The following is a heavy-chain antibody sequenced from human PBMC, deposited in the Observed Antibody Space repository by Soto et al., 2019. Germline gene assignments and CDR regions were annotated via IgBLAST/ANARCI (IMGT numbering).Heavy chain of an antibody. CDR3: ARRGSGYYDSSGYRSGAAFDI. D-gene: IGHD3-22*01. Sequence: PSETLSLTCTVSGGSISSSIYYWGWIRHPPGKGLEWIGSIYYSGITYYNPSLKSRVTISVDTSKNQFSLKLSSVTAADTAVYYCARRGSGYYDSSGYRSGAAFDIWGQGTMVTVSS. J-gene: IGHJ3*02. CDR1: GGSISSSIYY. V-gene: IGHV4-39*01. CDR2: IYYSGIT.